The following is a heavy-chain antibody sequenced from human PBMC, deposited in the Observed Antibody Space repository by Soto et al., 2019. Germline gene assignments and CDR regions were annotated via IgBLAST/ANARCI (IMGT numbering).Heavy chain of an antibody. CDR1: GYTFTGHY. J-gene: IGHJ4*02. Sequence: ASVKVSCKTSGYTFTGHYIHWVRQAPQQGPEWMGEIGPESGATRYAEKFRGRVTMTMDTSITTVYMELRNLSPDDTAVYYCGRGRSCQIVIFYWGKGPPVTVSS. CDR2: IGPESGAT. V-gene: IGHV1-2*02. CDR3: GRGRSCQIVIFY. D-gene: IGHD3-3*02.